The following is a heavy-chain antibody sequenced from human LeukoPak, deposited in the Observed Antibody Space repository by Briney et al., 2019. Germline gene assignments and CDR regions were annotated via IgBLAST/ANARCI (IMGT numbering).Heavy chain of an antibody. D-gene: IGHD3-10*01. CDR1: EYTFTGYY. Sequence: GASVKVFCKASEYTFTGYYMHWVRQAPGQRLEWMGWINAGNGNTKYSQKFQGRVTITRDTSASTAYMELSSLRSEDTAVYYCARDQGWFGGSDAFDIWGQGTMVTVSS. V-gene: IGHV1-3*01. J-gene: IGHJ3*02. CDR3: ARDQGWFGGSDAFDI. CDR2: INAGNGNT.